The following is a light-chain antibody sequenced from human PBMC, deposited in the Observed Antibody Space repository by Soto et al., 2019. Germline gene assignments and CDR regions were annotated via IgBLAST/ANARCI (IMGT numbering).Light chain of an antibody. CDR1: QSLLHSNGYNY. V-gene: IGKV2-28*01. J-gene: IGKJ1*01. CDR3: MQARQTPWT. Sequence: DIVMTQSPLSLTVTPGEPASISCRSSQSLLHSNGYNYLDWYLEKPGQSPQLLIYLGSSRSSGVPDRFNGSGSGTDFTLKISRVEAEDVGVYYCMQARQTPWTFGQGTKVDIK. CDR2: LGS.